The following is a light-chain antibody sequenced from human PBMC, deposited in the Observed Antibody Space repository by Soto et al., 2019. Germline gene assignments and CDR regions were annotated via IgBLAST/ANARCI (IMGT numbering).Light chain of an antibody. CDR1: SNDVGGNNF. CDR3: SSYGGNNNVL. J-gene: IGLJ2*01. V-gene: IGLV2-8*01. CDR2: EVT. Sequence: QSALSQPPSASGSPGQSVTISCTGTSNDVGGNNFVSWYQQYPGKAPKLMIYEVTKRPSGVPDRFSGSKSGNTASLTVSGLQAEDEADYYCSSYGGNNNVLFGGGTKLTVL.